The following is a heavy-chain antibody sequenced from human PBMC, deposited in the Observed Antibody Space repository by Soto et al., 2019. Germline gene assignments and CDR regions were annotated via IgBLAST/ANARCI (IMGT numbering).Heavy chain of an antibody. CDR3: ARGGIVATNDAFDI. V-gene: IGHV1-2*04. D-gene: IGHD5-12*01. CDR2: INPNSGGT. CDR1: GYTFTGYY. J-gene: IGHJ3*02. Sequence: ASVKVSCKASGYTFTGYYMHWVRQAPGQGLEWMGWINPNSGGTNYAQKFQGWVTMTRDTSISTAYMELSRLRSDDTAVYYCARGGIVATNDAFDIWGQGTMVTVSS.